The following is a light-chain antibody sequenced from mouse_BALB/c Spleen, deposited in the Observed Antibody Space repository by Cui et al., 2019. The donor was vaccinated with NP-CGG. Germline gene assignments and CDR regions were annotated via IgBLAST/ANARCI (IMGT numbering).Light chain of an antibody. CDR2: GTN. J-gene: IGLJ1*01. V-gene: IGLV1*01. CDR3: ALWYSNHWV. Sequence: QAVMTQESALTTSPGETVTLTCRSSTGAVTTGNYANWVQEKPDYLFTGLIGGTNNRAPGVPARFSGSLIGDKAALTITGAQTEDEAIYFCALWYSNHWVFGGGTKLTVL. CDR1: TGAVTTGNY.